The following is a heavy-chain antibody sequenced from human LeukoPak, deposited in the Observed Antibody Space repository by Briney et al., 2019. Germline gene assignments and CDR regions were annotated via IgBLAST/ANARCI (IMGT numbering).Heavy chain of an antibody. CDR1: GYSFTSQW. V-gene: IGHV5-51*01. CDR3: ARLIVVVTGRMYFDL. J-gene: IGHJ2*01. Sequence: GESLKISCKGSGYSFTSQWIGWVRQMPGKGLEWMGIISPGDSDTRYSPSFRGQVTISADKSISTAYLQWSSLKASDTAMYYCARLIVVVTGRMYFDLWGRGTLVTVSS. D-gene: IGHD2-21*02. CDR2: ISPGDSDT.